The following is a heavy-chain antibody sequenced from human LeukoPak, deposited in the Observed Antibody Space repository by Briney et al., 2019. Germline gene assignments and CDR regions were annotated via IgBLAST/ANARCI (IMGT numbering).Heavy chain of an antibody. J-gene: IGHJ4*02. CDR1: GGSISSGSYY. V-gene: IGHV4-61*02. CDR2: IYTSGST. Sequence: PSQTLSLTCTVSGGSISSGSYYWSWIRQPAGKGLEWIGRIYTSGSTNYNPSLKSRVTISVDTSKNQFSLKLSSVTAADTAEYYCAREVGPYYYDSSGQFDYWGQGTLVTVSS. CDR3: AREVGPYYYDSSGQFDY. D-gene: IGHD3-22*01.